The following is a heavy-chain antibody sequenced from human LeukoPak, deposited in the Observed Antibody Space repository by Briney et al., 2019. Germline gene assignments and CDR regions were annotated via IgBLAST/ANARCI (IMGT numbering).Heavy chain of an antibody. D-gene: IGHD4-17*01. Sequence: SKTLSLTCTVSGGSISSGGYYWSWIRQPPGKGLEWIGYIYYSGSTNYNPSLKSRVTISVDTSKNQFSLKLSSVTAADTAVYYCAREYYGDYYFDYWGQGTLVTVSS. CDR2: IYYSGST. J-gene: IGHJ4*02. V-gene: IGHV4-61*08. CDR1: GGSISSGGYY. CDR3: AREYYGDYYFDY.